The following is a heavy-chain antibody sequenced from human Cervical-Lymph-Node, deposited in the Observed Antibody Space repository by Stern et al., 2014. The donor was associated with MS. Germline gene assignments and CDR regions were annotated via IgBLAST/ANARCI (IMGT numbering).Heavy chain of an antibody. V-gene: IGHV1-69*06. CDR3: ARGAGDNWFDP. J-gene: IGHJ5*02. Sequence: VQLEESGADVKKPGSSLRVSCKASGGISWLRQAPGQGLEWMGGIIPFVGTANYAQNFQGRLTIIADTSTNTTSMELSRLRFDDTAVYYCARGAGDNWFDPWGQGTLVSVSS. CDR1: GG. CDR2: IIPFVGTA. D-gene: IGHD3-10*01.